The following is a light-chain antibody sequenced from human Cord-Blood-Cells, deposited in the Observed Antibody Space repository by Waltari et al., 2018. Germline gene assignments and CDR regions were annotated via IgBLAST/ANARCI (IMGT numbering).Light chain of an antibody. CDR2: AAS. Sequence: IRITQSPSSLSASTGDRVTITCRASQGISSYLTWYQQKPGKAPKLLIYAASTLQSGVPSRFSGSGSGTDFTLTISSLQSEDFATYYCQQYYSYPCTFGQGTKLEIK. CDR1: QGISSY. J-gene: IGKJ2*02. V-gene: IGKV1-8*01. CDR3: QQYYSYPCT.